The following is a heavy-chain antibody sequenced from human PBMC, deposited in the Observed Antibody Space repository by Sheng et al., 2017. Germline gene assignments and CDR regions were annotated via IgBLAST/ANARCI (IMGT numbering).Heavy chain of an antibody. CDR3: VRGPWYGSEREGY. Sequence: VQLLESGGGLVQPGESLRLSCVASGFTLSNSDMHWVRQVPGKGLEWVAVLSYNGNDKYYADSVKGRFTISRDNSKNTLYVQMDSLTIDDAAVYYCVRGPWYGSEREGYWGQGTLVTVSS. CDR1: GFTLSNSD. J-gene: IGHJ4*02. V-gene: IGHV3-30*03. CDR2: LSYNGNDK. D-gene: IGHD3-10*01.